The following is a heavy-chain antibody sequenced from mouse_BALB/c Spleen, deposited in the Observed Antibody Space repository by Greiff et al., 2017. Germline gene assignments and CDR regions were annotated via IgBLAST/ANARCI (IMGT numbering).Heavy chain of an antibody. J-gene: IGHJ4*01. CDR2: ISSGGSYT. Sequence: EVHLVESGGGLVKPGGSLKLSCAASGFTFSSYAMSWVRQSPEKRLEWVAEISSGGSYTYYPDTVTGRFTISRDNAKNTLYLEMSSLRSEDTAMYYCAREGDSLQSAMDYWGQGTSVTVSS. V-gene: IGHV5-9-4*01. CDR3: AREGDSLQSAMDY. D-gene: IGHD1-2*01. CDR1: GFTFSSYA.